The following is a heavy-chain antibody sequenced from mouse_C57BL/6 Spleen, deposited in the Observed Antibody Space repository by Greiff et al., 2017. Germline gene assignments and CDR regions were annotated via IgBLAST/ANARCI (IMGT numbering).Heavy chain of an antibody. CDR1: GFNIKDDY. Sequence: VQLKQSGAELVRPGASVKLSCTASGFNIKDDYMHWVKQRPEQGLEWIGWIDPENGDTEYASKFQGKATITADTSSNTAYLQLSSLTSEDTAVYYCTTLLYYGNYVGWFAYWGQGTLVTVSA. D-gene: IGHD2-1*01. CDR3: TTLLYYGNYVGWFAY. V-gene: IGHV14-4*01. CDR2: IDPENGDT. J-gene: IGHJ3*01.